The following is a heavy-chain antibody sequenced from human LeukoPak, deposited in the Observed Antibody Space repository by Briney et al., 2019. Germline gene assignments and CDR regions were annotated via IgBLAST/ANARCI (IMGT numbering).Heavy chain of an antibody. J-gene: IGHJ4*02. V-gene: IGHV3-7*01. Sequence: GGSVRLSCAAAGFTLSSYWMSWVRQAPGKGLEWVANIKKDGSEKYYVDSVKGRFTISRDNAKNSLYLQMNSLRAEDTAVYYCARDQGDFWSGYHMAYWGQGTLVTVSS. D-gene: IGHD3-3*01. CDR2: IKKDGSEK. CDR3: ARDQGDFWSGYHMAY. CDR1: GFTLSSYW.